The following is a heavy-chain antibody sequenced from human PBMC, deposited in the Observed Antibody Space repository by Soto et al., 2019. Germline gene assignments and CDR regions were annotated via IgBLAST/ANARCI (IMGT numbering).Heavy chain of an antibody. Sequence: PSETLSLTCAVYGGSFSGYYWNWIRQPPGKGLEWIGEINHSGSTNYNPSLKSRLTILVDTSKNQFSLKLSSVTAADTAVYYCARGQGGRYYGSESLPGNYGMDVWGQGTTVTVSS. CDR3: ARGQGGRYYGSESLPGNYGMDV. CDR1: GGSFSGYY. CDR2: INHSGST. J-gene: IGHJ6*02. D-gene: IGHD3-10*01. V-gene: IGHV4-34*01.